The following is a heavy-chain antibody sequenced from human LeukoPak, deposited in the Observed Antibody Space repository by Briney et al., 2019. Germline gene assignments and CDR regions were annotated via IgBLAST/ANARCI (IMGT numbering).Heavy chain of an antibody. CDR2: IYYSGST. CDR1: GGSISSSSYY. J-gene: IGHJ4*02. CDR3: ARRGTDVDTAMVANYYFDY. V-gene: IGHV4-39*01. D-gene: IGHD5-18*01. Sequence: PSETLSLTCTVSGGSISSSSYYWGWIRQPPGKGLEWIGSIYYSGSTYYNPSLKSRVTISVDTSKNQFSLKLSSVTAADTAVYYCARRGTDVDTAMVANYYFDYWGQGTLVTVSS.